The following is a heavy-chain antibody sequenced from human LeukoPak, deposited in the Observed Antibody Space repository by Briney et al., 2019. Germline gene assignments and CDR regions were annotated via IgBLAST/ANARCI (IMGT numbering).Heavy chain of an antibody. CDR2: ISGSGGST. Sequence: GGSLRLSCAASGFTFSSYAMSWVRQAPGKGLEWVSAISGSGGSTYYADSVKGRFTISRDNSKNTLYLQMNSLRAEDTAVYYCAKSIAARYYYYMDVWGKGTTVTVSS. CDR1: GFTFSSYA. J-gene: IGHJ6*03. CDR3: AKSIAARYYYYMDV. V-gene: IGHV3-23*01. D-gene: IGHD6-6*01.